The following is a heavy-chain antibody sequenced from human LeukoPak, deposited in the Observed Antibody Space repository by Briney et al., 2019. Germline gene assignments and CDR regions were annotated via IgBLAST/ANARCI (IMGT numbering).Heavy chain of an antibody. V-gene: IGHV3-30*04. J-gene: IGHJ4*02. D-gene: IGHD1-26*01. CDR2: ISYDGSNK. CDR3: ARSRRRELLGAYFDY. CDR1: GFTFSSYA. Sequence: GGSLRLSCAASGFTFSSYAMHWVRQAPGKGLEGVAVISYDGSNKYYADSVKGRFTISRDNSKNTLYLQMNSLRPEDTAVYYCARSRRRELLGAYFDYWGQGTLVTVSS.